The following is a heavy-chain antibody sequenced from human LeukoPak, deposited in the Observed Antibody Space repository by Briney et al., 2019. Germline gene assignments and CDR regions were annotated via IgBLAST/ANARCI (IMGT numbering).Heavy chain of an antibody. CDR2: MSSSDDGR. D-gene: IGHD2-15*01. CDR1: GFSFSSYA. Sequence: GGPLRLSCAASGFSFSSYAMSWVRQAPGKGLEWVSAMSSSDDGRYYAASVRGRFTISRDTSRSTLYLQMNSLRAEDAAVYYCAKAPVTSCRGAFCYPFDYWGQGTLVTVSS. CDR3: AKAPVTSCRGAFCYPFDY. V-gene: IGHV3-23*01. J-gene: IGHJ4*02.